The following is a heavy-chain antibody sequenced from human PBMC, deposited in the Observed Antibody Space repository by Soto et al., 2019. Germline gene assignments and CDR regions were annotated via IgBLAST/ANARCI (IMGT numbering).Heavy chain of an antibody. D-gene: IGHD5-12*01. CDR2: ITPIFGSA. J-gene: IGHJ5*02. Sequence: QVQLVQSGAEVKKPGSSVKVSCKASGGTFSNYAITWVRQAPGQGLEWLGRITPIFGSANYAQKFQGRVTITADESTTIADMELSIMRSDDTAVYYCAKDGGKDGYFGHWFDPWGQGTLVTVSS. CDR1: GGTFSNYA. V-gene: IGHV1-69*15. CDR3: AKDGGKDGYFGHWFDP.